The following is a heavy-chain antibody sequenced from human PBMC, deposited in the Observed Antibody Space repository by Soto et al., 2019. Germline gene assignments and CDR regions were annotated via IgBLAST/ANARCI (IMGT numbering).Heavy chain of an antibody. CDR2: MNPNSGNT. J-gene: IGHJ6*03. CDR3: ASGHWDFWSGFLTGHYYYYMDV. V-gene: IGHV1-8*01. CDR1: GYTFTSYD. Sequence: GASVKVSCKASGYTFTSYDINWVRQATGQGLEWMGWMNPNSGNTGYAQKFQGRVTMTRNTSISTAYMELSSLRSEDTAVYYCASGHWDFWSGFLTGHYYYYMDVWGKGTTVPVSS. D-gene: IGHD3-3*01.